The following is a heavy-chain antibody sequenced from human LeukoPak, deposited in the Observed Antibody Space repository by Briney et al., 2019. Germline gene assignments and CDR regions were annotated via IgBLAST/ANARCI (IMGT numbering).Heavy chain of an antibody. CDR2: INPNSGGT. CDR3: AKDSTSLGGIYGGLDY. CDR1: GYTFTGYY. V-gene: IGHV1-2*02. Sequence: ASVKVSCKASGYTFTGYYMHWVRQAPGQGLEWMGWINPNSGGTNYAQKFQGRVTMTRDTSISTAYMELSRLRSDDTAVYYCAKDSTSLGGIYGGLDYWGQGTLVIVSS. D-gene: IGHD4-23*01. J-gene: IGHJ4*02.